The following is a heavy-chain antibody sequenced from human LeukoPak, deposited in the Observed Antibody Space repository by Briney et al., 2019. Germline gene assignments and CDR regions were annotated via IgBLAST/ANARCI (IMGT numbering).Heavy chain of an antibody. CDR3: AKDALIVVVITSYYMDA. CDR1: GFTFSSYA. Sequence: SGGSLRLSCAASGFTFSSYAMSWVRQAPGKGLEWVSAISGSGGSTYYADSVKGRFTISRDNSKNTLYLQMNSLRAEDTAVYYCAKDALIVVVITSYYMDAWGKGTTVTVSS. CDR2: ISGSGGST. D-gene: IGHD3-22*01. J-gene: IGHJ6*03. V-gene: IGHV3-23*01.